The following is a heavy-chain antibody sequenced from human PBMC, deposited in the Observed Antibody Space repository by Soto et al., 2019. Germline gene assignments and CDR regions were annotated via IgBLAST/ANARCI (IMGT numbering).Heavy chain of an antibody. D-gene: IGHD3-3*01. CDR1: GGSFSGYY. CDR3: ARQYGFLEWLPLHTTTPIDY. Sequence: QVQLQQWGAGLLKPSETLSLTCAVYGGSFSGYYWSWIRQPPGKGLEWIGEINHSGSTSYNPSLKSRVTISVDTSKNQFSLKLSSVTAAETAVYYCARQYGFLEWLPLHTTTPIDYWGQGTLVTVSS. CDR2: INHSGST. J-gene: IGHJ4*02. V-gene: IGHV4-34*01.